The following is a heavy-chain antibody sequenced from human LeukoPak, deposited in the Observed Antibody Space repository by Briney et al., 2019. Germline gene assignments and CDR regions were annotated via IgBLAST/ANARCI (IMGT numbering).Heavy chain of an antibody. CDR2: LNQDGSEK. CDR3: ARAVTSTEGY. CDR1: GFTFSTYW. J-gene: IGHJ4*02. V-gene: IGHV3-7*03. Sequence: GGSLRLSCAASGFTFSTYWMTWVRQAPGKGLEWVASLNQDGSEKYYVDSVKGRFTISRDNAQRSLYLEMKSLSAKDTAVYYCARAVTSTEGYWGQGTLVTVSS.